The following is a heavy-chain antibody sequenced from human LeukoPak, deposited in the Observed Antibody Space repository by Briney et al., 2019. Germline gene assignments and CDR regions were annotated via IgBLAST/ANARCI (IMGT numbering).Heavy chain of an antibody. D-gene: IGHD6-19*01. CDR1: GYTFTGYY. CDR3: AREGNRAVAGFNFDY. J-gene: IGHJ4*02. CDR2: INPNSGGT. V-gene: IGHV1-2*02. Sequence: ASVKVSCKASGYTFTGYYMHWVRQAPGQGLEWMGWINPNSGGTNYAQKFQGRVTMTRDTSISTAYMELSRLRSDDTAVYYCAREGNRAVAGFNFDYWGQGTPVTVSS.